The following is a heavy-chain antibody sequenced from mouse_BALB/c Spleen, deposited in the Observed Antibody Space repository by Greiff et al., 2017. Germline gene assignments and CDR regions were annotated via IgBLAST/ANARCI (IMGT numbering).Heavy chain of an antibody. CDR3: TRPATADAMDY. CDR1: GYTFTSYY. D-gene: IGHD1-2*01. V-gene: IGHV1S81*02. J-gene: IGHJ4*01. Sequence: QVQLKESGAELVKPGASVKLSCKASGYTFTSYYMYWVKQRPGQGLEWIGEINPSNGGTNFNEKFKSKATLTVDKSSSTAYMQRSSLTSEDSAVYYCTRPATADAMDYWGQGTSVTVSS. CDR2: INPSNGGT.